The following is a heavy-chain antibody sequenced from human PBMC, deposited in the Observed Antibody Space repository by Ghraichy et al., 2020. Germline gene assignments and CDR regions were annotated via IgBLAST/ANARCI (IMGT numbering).Heavy chain of an antibody. Sequence: GESLNISCAVSGFIFSGSAMHWVRQVSGKGLEWVGRIRSKTNNYATEYAASVRGRFTISRDDSKSMAYLEMNSLKTEDTAVYYCHQRWGAYDDYGSWGQGTLVTVSS. V-gene: IGHV3-73*01. CDR3: HQRWGAYDDYGS. D-gene: IGHD4-17*01. J-gene: IGHJ4*02. CDR2: IRSKTNNYAT. CDR1: GFIFSGSA.